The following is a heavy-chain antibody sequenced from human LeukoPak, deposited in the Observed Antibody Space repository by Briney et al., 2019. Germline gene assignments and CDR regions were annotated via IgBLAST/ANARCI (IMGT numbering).Heavy chain of an antibody. V-gene: IGHV4-61*01. CDR1: GGSVSSGSYY. D-gene: IGHD4-17*01. Sequence: SETLSLTCTVSGGSVSSGSYYWSWIRQPPGKGLEWIGYIYYSGSTNYNPSLKSRVTISVDTSKSQFSVKLSSVAAADTAVYYCARDSTTVTSYYYFDYWGQGTLVTVSS. J-gene: IGHJ4*02. CDR2: IYYSGST. CDR3: ARDSTTVTSYYYFDY.